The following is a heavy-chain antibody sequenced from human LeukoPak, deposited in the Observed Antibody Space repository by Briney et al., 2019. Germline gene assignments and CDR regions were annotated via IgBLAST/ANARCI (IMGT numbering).Heavy chain of an antibody. Sequence: PSETLPLTCTVSGGSISSGGYYWSWIRQHPGKGLEWIGYIYYSGSTNYNPSLKSRVTISVDTSKNQFSLKLSSVTAADTAVYYCARDGYNLMDYWGQGTLVTVSS. J-gene: IGHJ4*02. D-gene: IGHD5-24*01. V-gene: IGHV4-61*08. CDR2: IYYSGST. CDR1: GGSISSGGYY. CDR3: ARDGYNLMDY.